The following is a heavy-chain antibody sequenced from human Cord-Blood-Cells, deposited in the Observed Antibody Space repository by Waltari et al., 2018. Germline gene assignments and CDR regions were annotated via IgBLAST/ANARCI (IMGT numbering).Heavy chain of an antibody. J-gene: IGHJ4*02. CDR2: ISSSSSYI. V-gene: IGHV3-21*01. CDR1: GFTFSSYS. Sequence: EVQLVESGGSLVKPGGSLRLSCAASGFTFSSYSMNWVRQAPGKGLEWVSSISSSSSYIYYADSVKGRFTISRDNAKNSLYLQMNSLRAEDTAVYYCARSRSGSNFRHFDYWGQGTLVTVSS. D-gene: IGHD1-26*01. CDR3: ARSRSGSNFRHFDY.